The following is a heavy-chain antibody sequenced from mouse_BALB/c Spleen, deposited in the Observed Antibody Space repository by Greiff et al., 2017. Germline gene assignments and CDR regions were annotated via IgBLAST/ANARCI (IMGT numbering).Heavy chain of an antibody. Sequence: VQLKESGPELGKPGASVKISCKASGYSFTGYNMYWVKQSHRKSLEWIGYIDPYNGGTSYNQKSKGKATLTVDKSSSTAYMHLNSLTSEDSAIYYCARGGYYGGYAMDYWGQGTSVTVSS. CDR3: ARGGYYGGYAMDY. CDR1: GYSFTGYN. D-gene: IGHD1-1*01. J-gene: IGHJ4*01. V-gene: IGHV1S135*01. CDR2: IDPYNGGT.